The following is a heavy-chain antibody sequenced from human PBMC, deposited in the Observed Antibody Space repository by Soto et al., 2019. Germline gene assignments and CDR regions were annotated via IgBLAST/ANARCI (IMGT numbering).Heavy chain of an antibody. CDR2: ISSSSSYI. CDR3: ARLSGSYEGGRYYYGMDV. Sequence: PGGSLRLSCAASQFTFRNYALIWVRQEQGKGLEWVSSISSSSSYIYYADSVKGRFTISRDNAKNSLYLQMNSLRAEDTAVYYCARLSGSYEGGRYYYGMDVWGQGTTVTVSS. D-gene: IGHD1-26*01. CDR1: QFTFRNYA. J-gene: IGHJ6*02. V-gene: IGHV3-21*01.